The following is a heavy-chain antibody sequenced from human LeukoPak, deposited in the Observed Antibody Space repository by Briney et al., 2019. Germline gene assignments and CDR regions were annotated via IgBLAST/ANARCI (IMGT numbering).Heavy chain of an antibody. V-gene: IGHV4-39*01. CDR2: IYYSGST. D-gene: IGHD6-6*01. Sequence: SETLSLTCTVSGGSISSSSYYWGWIRQPPGKGLEWIGSIYYSGSTYYNPSLKSRVTISVDTSKNQFSLKLSSVTAADTAVYYCASTLEYSSSSVTFDIWGQGTMVTVSS. CDR3: ASTLEYSSSSVTFDI. CDR1: GGSISSSSYY. J-gene: IGHJ3*02.